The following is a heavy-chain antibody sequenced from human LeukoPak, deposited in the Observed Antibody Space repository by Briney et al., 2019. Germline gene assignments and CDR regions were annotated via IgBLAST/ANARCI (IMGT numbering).Heavy chain of an antibody. D-gene: IGHD3-22*01. V-gene: IGHV4-59*08. CDR1: GGSISSYY. Sequence: SETLSLTCTVSGGSISSYYWSWIRQPPGKGLEWIGYIYYSGSTKYSPSLKGRVTISVDTSKNHFSLNLRSVTAADTAVYYCARLSYDTSGYWPDYFDHWGQGTLVTVSS. CDR3: ARLSYDTSGYWPDYFDH. CDR2: IYYSGST. J-gene: IGHJ4*02.